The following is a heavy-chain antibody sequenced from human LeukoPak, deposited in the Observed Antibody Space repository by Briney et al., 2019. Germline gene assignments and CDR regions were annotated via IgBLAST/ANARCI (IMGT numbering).Heavy chain of an antibody. CDR3: ATCGYSGYDYEYYYYYMDV. CDR2: ISAYNGNT. CDR1: GYTFTSYG. V-gene: IGHV1-18*01. D-gene: IGHD5-12*01. Sequence: ASVKVSCKASGYTFTSYGISWVRQAPGQGLEWMGWISAYNGNTNYAQKLQGRVTMTTDTSTSTAYMELRSLRSDDTAVYYCATCGYSGYDYEYYYYYMDVWGKGTTVTVSS. J-gene: IGHJ6*03.